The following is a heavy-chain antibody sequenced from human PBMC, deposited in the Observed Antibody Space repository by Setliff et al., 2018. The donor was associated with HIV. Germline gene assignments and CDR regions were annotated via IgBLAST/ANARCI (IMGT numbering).Heavy chain of an antibody. CDR2: VRFDGNDK. Sequence: GSLRLSCAASGIIFSNYGMHWVRQAPGKGLEWVAYVRFDGNDKYYRDSVKGRFTISRDNHKKTLSLQMNSLRGDDTAVYFCASGGYDISTGLGHWGQGTLVTVSS. V-gene: IGHV3-30*02. D-gene: IGHD3-9*01. J-gene: IGHJ4*02. CDR1: GIIFSNYG. CDR3: ASGGYDISTGLGH.